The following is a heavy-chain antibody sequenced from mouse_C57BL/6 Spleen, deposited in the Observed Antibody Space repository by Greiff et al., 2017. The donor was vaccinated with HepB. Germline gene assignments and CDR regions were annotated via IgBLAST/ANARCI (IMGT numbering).Heavy chain of an antibody. CDR1: GYSITSGYY. D-gene: IGHD3-2*02. CDR2: ISYDGSN. V-gene: IGHV3-6*01. Sequence: VQLQQSGPGLVKPSQSLSLTCSVTGYSITSGYYWNWIRQFPGNKLEWMGYISYDGSNNYNPSLKNRISITRDTSKNQFFLKLNSVTTEDTATYYCARELRLLYYFDYWGQGTTLTVSS. J-gene: IGHJ2*01. CDR3: ARELRLLYYFDY.